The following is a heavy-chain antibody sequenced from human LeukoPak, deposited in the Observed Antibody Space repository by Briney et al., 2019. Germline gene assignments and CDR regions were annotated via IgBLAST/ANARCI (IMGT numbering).Heavy chain of an antibody. D-gene: IGHD3-22*01. CDR3: ARRVPDSRGYYYVATGAFDI. CDR2: IYYSGST. J-gene: IGHJ3*02. V-gene: IGHV4-59*01. CDR1: GGSITSYY. Sequence: SETLSLTCTVSGGSITSYYWSWIRQPPGKGLEWIGYIYYSGSTSHNPSLKSRVTISVDTSKNQFSLKLNSVTAADTAVYYCARRVPDSRGYYYVATGAFDIWGQGTMVTVSS.